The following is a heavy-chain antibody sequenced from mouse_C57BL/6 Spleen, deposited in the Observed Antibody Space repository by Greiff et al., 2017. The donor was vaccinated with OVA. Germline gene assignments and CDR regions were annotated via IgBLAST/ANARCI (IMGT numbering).Heavy chain of an antibody. V-gene: IGHV5-9-1*02. J-gene: IGHJ2*01. CDR3: TRGNDGYLDY. CDR1: GFTFSSYS. D-gene: IGHD2-3*01. Sequence: DVQLLQPGDGLVKPGASLKLSCAASGFTFSSYSMSWVRQTPEQRLEWVAYISTGGDYNYYADTVKGRFTFSRDNARNTLYLQMSSLKSEDTAMYYCTRGNDGYLDYWGQGTTLTVSS. CDR2: ISTGGDYN.